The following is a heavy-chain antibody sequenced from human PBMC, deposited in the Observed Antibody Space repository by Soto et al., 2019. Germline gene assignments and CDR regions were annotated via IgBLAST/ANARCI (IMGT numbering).Heavy chain of an antibody. V-gene: IGHV4-59*08. CDR1: GDSISSYS. CDR3: ARSHIVPRLFMYPYDY. J-gene: IGHJ4*02. D-gene: IGHD6-6*01. Sequence: SETLSPTCTVSGDSISSYSWGWIRQPPGKGLEWIGNIHYNGNTKYNPSLKSRVTISVDTSKNQFSLKLSSVTAADTAVYYCARSHIVPRLFMYPYDYWGQGSLVTVSS. CDR2: IHYNGNT.